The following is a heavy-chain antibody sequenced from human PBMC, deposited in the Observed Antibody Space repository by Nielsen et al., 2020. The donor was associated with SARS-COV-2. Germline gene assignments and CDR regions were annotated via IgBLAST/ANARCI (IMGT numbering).Heavy chain of an antibody. CDR2: INAGNGNT. Sequence: ASVKVSCKASGYTFTSYAMHWVRQAPGQRFEWMGWINAGNGNTKYSQKFQGRVTITRDTSASTAYMELSSLRSEDTAVYYCARVHCSSTSCQFFDYWGQGTLVTVSS. D-gene: IGHD2-2*01. J-gene: IGHJ4*02. V-gene: IGHV1-3*01. CDR1: GYTFTSYA. CDR3: ARVHCSSTSCQFFDY.